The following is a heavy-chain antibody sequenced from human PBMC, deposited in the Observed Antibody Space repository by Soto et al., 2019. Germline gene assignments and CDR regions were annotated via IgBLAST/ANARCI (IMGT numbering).Heavy chain of an antibody. J-gene: IGHJ4*02. D-gene: IGHD2-15*01. CDR1: GFTFSSYA. Sequence: GGSLRLSCAASGFTFSSYAMSWVRQAPEKGLEWVSAISGSGGSTYYADSVKGRFTISRDNSKNTLYLQMNSLRAEDTAVYYCAKELWVCSGGSCYSGPYTALGYWGQGTLVTVSS. CDR2: ISGSGGST. V-gene: IGHV3-23*01. CDR3: AKELWVCSGGSCYSGPYTALGY.